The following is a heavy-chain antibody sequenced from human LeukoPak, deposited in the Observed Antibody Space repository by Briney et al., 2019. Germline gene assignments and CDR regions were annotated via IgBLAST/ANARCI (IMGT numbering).Heavy chain of an antibody. CDR1: GFTVSSNY. CDR2: INHSGST. Sequence: GSLRLSCAASGFTVSSNYMSWIRQPPGKGLEWIGEINHSGSTNYNPSLKSRVTISVDTSKNQFSLKLSSVTAADTAVYYCARGLGLWFGESNYFDYGGQGTLVTVSS. J-gene: IGHJ4*02. V-gene: IGHV4-34*01. CDR3: ARGLGLWFGESNYFDY. D-gene: IGHD3-10*01.